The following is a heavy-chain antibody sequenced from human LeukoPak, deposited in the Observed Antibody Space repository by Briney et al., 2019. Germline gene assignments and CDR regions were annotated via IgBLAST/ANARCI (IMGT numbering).Heavy chain of an antibody. Sequence: SETLSLTCTDSGGSIRDYYWNWIRQPPGKGREWNGYVYYSGRTNYNPSLKSRVTISVDTSKNQFSLNLSSVTAADTAVYFCARRAFSYYGMDVWGQGTTVTVSS. J-gene: IGHJ6*02. CDR3: ARRAFSYYGMDV. V-gene: IGHV4-59*08. CDR1: GGSIRDYY. CDR2: VYYSGRT.